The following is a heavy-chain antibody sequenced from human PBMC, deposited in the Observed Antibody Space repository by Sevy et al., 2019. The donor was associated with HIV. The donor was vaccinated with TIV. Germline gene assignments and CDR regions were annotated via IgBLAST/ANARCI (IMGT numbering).Heavy chain of an antibody. D-gene: IGHD2-15*01. J-gene: IGHJ6*02. CDR1: GFTFGTYA. Sequence: GGSLRLSCAASGFTFGTYAMSWVRQAPGKGLEWVSDISGSGSSTYYADSLKGRFTIFRDNSKHTLSLQMNTLRAGDTAVYYCAKGDRTFYGLDVWGQGTTVTVSS. CDR2: ISGSGSST. CDR3: AKGDRTFYGLDV. V-gene: IGHV3-23*01.